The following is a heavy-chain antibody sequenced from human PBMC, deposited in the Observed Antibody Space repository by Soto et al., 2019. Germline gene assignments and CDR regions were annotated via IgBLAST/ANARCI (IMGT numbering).Heavy chain of an antibody. CDR1: GGSISKFY. CDR3: VRDGSKSFRYWFDP. CDR2: VYATGTT. V-gene: IGHV4-4*07. J-gene: IGHJ5*02. Sequence: SSETLSLTCNVSGGSISKFYWAWIRKTAGNGLEWMGRVYATGTTDYNPSLRSRVAMSVDISKKTFSLRLRSVTGADSGVYYCVRDGSKSFRYWFDPRRQGILVT.